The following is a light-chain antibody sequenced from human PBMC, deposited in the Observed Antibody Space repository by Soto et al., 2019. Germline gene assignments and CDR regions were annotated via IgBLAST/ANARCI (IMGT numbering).Light chain of an antibody. CDR3: CSYAGSYTWV. V-gene: IGLV2-11*01. CDR1: SSDVGGYNY. J-gene: IGLJ3*02. CDR2: DVS. Sequence: QSALTQPRSVSGSPGQSVTISCTGTSSDVGGYNYVSWYQQHPGKAPKLMIYDVSKRPSGVPDRFSDSKSGNTASLTISGLQAEDEADYYCCSYAGSYTWVLGGGTKLTVL.